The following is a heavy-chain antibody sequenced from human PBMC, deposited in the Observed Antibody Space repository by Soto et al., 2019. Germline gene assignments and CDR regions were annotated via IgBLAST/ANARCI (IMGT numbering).Heavy chain of an antibody. D-gene: IGHD4-17*01. Sequence: QVQLVESGGGEVQPGRSLTISCAASGFTFSTYGMHWVRQTPGKGLEWVAVISYDGTNKFYSDSVKGRFTISRDNFKNTLTLQMNGLRADATAVYSCAKDLQSYGDYDYYCYGMDVWGLGTRVTVSS. CDR3: AKDLQSYGDYDYYCYGMDV. V-gene: IGHV3-30*18. CDR1: GFTFSTYG. J-gene: IGHJ6*02. CDR2: ISYDGTNK.